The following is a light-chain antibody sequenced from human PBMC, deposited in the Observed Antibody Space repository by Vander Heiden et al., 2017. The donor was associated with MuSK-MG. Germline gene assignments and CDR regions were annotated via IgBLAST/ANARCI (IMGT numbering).Light chain of an antibody. CDR1: QSVLYSSNNKNY. V-gene: IGKV4-1*01. Sequence: IVMTQSPDSLAVSLGERATINCKSSQSVLYSSNNKNYLAWYQQKAGQPPKLLIYWASTRESGVPDRFSGSGSGTDFTLTISSLQAEDVAVYYCQQYYSTPYTFGQGTKLDIK. J-gene: IGKJ2*01. CDR2: WAS. CDR3: QQYYSTPYT.